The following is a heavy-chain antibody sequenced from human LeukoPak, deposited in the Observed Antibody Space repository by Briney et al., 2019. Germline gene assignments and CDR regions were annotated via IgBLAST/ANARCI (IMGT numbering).Heavy chain of an antibody. D-gene: IGHD3-22*01. V-gene: IGHV7-4-1*02. Sequence: ASVKVSCKASGYTFTSYGNSWVRQAPGQGLEWMGWINTNTGNPTYAQGFTGRFVFSLDTSVSTAYLQISSLKAEDTAVYYCARDPNHYYDSSGYYGDYWGQGTLVTVSS. CDR1: GYTFTSYG. CDR3: ARDPNHYYDSSGYYGDY. CDR2: INTNTGNP. J-gene: IGHJ4*02.